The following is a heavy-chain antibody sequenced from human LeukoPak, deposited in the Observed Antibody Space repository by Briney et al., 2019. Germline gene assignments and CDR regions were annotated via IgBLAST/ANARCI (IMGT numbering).Heavy chain of an antibody. V-gene: IGHV4-59*01. Sequence: SETLSLTCTVSGGSISSYYWSWIWQPPGKGLEWIGYIYYSGSTNYNPSLKSRVTISVDTSKDQFSLKLSFVTAADTAVYYCARVVITFGGVINFNYYYGMDVWGQGTTVTVSS. CDR2: IYYSGST. D-gene: IGHD3-16*02. CDR3: ARVVITFGGVINFNYYYGMDV. J-gene: IGHJ6*02. CDR1: GGSISSYY.